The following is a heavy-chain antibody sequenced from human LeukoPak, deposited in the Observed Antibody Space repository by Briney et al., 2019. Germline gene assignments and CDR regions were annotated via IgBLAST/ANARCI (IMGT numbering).Heavy chain of an antibody. CDR2: INPNSGGT. J-gene: IGHJ4*02. Sequence: GASVKVSCKASGYTFTGYYMHWVRQAPGRGLEWMGWINPNSGGTNYAQKFQGRVTMTRDTSISTAYMELSRLRSDDTAVYYCAREADSGATTNFDYWGQGTLVTVSS. CDR3: AREADSGATTNFDY. CDR1: GYTFTGYY. V-gene: IGHV1-2*02. D-gene: IGHD1-26*01.